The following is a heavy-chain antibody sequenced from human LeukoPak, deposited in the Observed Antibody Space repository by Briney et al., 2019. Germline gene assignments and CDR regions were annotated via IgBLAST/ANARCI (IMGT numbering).Heavy chain of an antibody. D-gene: IGHD3-22*01. CDR3: ARDLYRIVVVPHYFDS. V-gene: IGHV3-23*01. J-gene: IGHJ4*02. CDR2: ISGSGGST. Sequence: PGGSLRLSCAASGFTFSSYAMSWVRQAPGKGLEWVSAISGSGGSTYYADSVKGRFTISRDNSKNTLYLQMNSLRAEDTAVYYCARDLYRIVVVPHYFDSWGQGTLVTVSS. CDR1: GFTFSSYA.